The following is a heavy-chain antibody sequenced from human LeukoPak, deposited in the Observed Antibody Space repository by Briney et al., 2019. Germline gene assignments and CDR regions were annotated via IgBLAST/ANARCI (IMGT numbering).Heavy chain of an antibody. CDR3: ARRGMITFGEVISRRGWFDP. V-gene: IGHV4-34*01. J-gene: IGHJ5*02. CDR1: GGSFSGYY. Sequence: SETLSLTCAVYGGSFSGYYWSWIRQPPGKGLEWIGEINHSGSTNYNPSLKSRVTISVDTSKNQFSLKLSFVTAADTAVYYCARRGMITFGEVISRRGWFDPWGQGTLVTVSS. D-gene: IGHD3-16*02. CDR2: INHSGST.